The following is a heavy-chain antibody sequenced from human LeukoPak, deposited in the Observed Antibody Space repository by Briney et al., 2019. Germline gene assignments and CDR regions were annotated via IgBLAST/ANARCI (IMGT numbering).Heavy chain of an antibody. CDR3: ARHVYYHSSGYYYEELSYFDY. J-gene: IGHJ4*02. CDR2: IYYSGST. Sequence: PSETLSLTCTVSGGSISSNSYYWGWIRQPPGKGLEWIGSIYYSGSTYYNPSLKSRVTISVDTSKNQFSLKLRSVSAADTAVYYCARHVYYHSSGYYYEELSYFDYWGQGTLVTVSS. CDR1: GGSISSNSYY. V-gene: IGHV4-39*01. D-gene: IGHD3-22*01.